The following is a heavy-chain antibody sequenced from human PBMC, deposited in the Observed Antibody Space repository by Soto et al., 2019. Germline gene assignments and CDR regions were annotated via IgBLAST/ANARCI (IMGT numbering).Heavy chain of an antibody. V-gene: IGHV1-2*02. J-gene: IGHJ4*02. CDR2: INSVSGGT. CDR3: ARGGSCYAL. D-gene: IGHD2-2*01. CDR1: GNTDTIYF. Sequence: QVQLVQSGAEVKQPGAAVRVSCKASGNTDTIYFIHWLRQAPGQGLEWLGWINSVSGGTNYAHNFLGRVPITRDRSTTTAFMALRGLRSDDTAVYYCARGGSCYALWGQGTLVTVS.